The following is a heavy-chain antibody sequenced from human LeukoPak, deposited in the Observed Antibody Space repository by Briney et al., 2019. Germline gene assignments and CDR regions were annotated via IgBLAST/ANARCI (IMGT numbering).Heavy chain of an antibody. Sequence: PLETLCLTCPISGGSISTYYWSWIRQPPGKGLEWIGYIYYSGSANYDPSLKRRITISVDTSKNQFSLKLSSVTAADTAVYYCARGSGVGHTYYFDCWGHGILVTVSS. CDR2: IYYSGSA. D-gene: IGHD3-3*01. CDR1: GGSISTYY. J-gene: IGHJ4*01. CDR3: ARGSGVGHTYYFDC. V-gene: IGHV4-59*01.